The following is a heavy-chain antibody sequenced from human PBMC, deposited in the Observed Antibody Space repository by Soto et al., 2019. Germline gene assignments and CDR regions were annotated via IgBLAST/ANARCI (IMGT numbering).Heavy chain of an antibody. CDR2: ISYDGRNR. Sequence: QVQLVESGGGVVQPGRSLRLSCAASGFVFSSYGIHWVRQAPGKGLEWVAGISYDGRNRYYTDSVKGRFTISRDNSMNTLYLQRNSLRAEDTAVYYCAKDTYYYDSSGYYVFDYWGQGTLVTVSS. V-gene: IGHV3-30*18. CDR3: AKDTYYYDSSGYYVFDY. CDR1: GFVFSSYG. J-gene: IGHJ4*02. D-gene: IGHD3-22*01.